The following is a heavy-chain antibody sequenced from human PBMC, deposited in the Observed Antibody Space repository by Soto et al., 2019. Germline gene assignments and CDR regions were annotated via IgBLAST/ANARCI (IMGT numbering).Heavy chain of an antibody. CDR1: GGSFSGYY. V-gene: IGHV4-34*01. CDR2: INHSGST. Sequence: QVQLQQWGAGLLKPSETLSLTCAVYGGSFSGYYWSWIRQPPGKGLEWIGEINHSGSTNYNPSLKRRVTISVDTSKNQFSLKLSSVTAADTAVYYCARGEYSGYDFLSTPLYYGMDVWGQGTTVTVSS. J-gene: IGHJ6*02. D-gene: IGHD5-12*01. CDR3: ARGEYSGYDFLSTPLYYGMDV.